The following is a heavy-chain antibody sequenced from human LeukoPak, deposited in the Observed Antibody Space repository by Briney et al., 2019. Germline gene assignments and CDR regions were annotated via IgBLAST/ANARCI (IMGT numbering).Heavy chain of an antibody. Sequence: GRSLRLSCAASGFTFSSYGMHLVRQAPGKGLEWVAVIWYDGSNKYYADSVKGRFTISRDNSKNTLYLQMNSLRAEDTAVYYCAKEHQRYSGSYSTFDYWGQGTLVTVSS. V-gene: IGHV3-33*06. CDR2: IWYDGSNK. CDR3: AKEHQRYSGSYSTFDY. CDR1: GFTFSSYG. J-gene: IGHJ4*02. D-gene: IGHD1-26*01.